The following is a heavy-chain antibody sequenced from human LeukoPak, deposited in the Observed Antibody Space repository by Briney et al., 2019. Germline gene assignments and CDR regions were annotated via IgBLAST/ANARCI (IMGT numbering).Heavy chain of an antibody. D-gene: IGHD5-24*01. V-gene: IGHV3-30*18. Sequence: PGGSLRLSCAASGFTFSSYGMHWVRQAPGMGLEWVAVISYDGSNKYYADSVKGRFTISRDNSKNTLYLQMNSLRAEDTAVYYCAKDSSRDGYNHLDYWGQGTLVTVSS. CDR1: GFTFSSYG. J-gene: IGHJ4*02. CDR2: ISYDGSNK. CDR3: AKDSSRDGYNHLDY.